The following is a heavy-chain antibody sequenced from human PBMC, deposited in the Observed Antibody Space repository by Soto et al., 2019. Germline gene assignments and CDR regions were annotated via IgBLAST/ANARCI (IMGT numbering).Heavy chain of an antibody. CDR2: IYYSGST. CDR3: ARDVLHYYDSSGYYYERKGVSNCFDP. J-gene: IGHJ5*02. V-gene: IGHV4-31*03. CDR1: GGSISSGGYY. D-gene: IGHD3-22*01. Sequence: PSETLSLTCTVSGGSISSGGYYWSWIRQHPGKGLEWIGYIYYSGSTYYNPSLKSRVTISVDTSKNQFSLKLSSVTAADTAVYYCARDVLHYYDSSGYYYERKGVSNCFDPWGQGPLVTVSS.